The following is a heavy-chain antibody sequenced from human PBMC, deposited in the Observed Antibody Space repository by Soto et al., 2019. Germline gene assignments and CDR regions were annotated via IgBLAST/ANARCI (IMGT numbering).Heavy chain of an antibody. CDR3: AGQYDPVPRSAFDI. Sequence: GSLRLSCAASGFTFSDYYMSWIRQAPGKGLECISYISSSGSAKYYADSVKGRFTISRDNAKNSLYVQMNSLRADDTAVYYCAGQYDPVPRSAFDIWGQGTMVTVSS. CDR1: GFTFSDYY. D-gene: IGHD3-16*01. J-gene: IGHJ3*02. CDR2: ISSSGSAK. V-gene: IGHV3-11*01.